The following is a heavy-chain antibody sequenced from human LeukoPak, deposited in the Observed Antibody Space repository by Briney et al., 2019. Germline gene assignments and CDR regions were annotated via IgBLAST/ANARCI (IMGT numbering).Heavy chain of an antibody. CDR1: GGSISSSSYY. Sequence: ETLSLTCIVPGGSISSSSYYWAWIRQSPGKGLEWIGTFSSGGSAYYNPSLTSRVSISKDTSDSQFSLRLYSVTAADTAVYYCARKQTGTMYDVWGQGTQVTVSS. CDR3: ARKQTGTMYDV. D-gene: IGHD1-7*01. CDR2: FSSGGSA. V-gene: IGHV4-39*07. J-gene: IGHJ4*02.